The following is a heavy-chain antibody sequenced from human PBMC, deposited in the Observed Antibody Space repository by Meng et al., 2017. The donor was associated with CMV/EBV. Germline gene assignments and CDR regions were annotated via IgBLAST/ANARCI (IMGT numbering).Heavy chain of an antibody. D-gene: IGHD6-19*01. Sequence: GGSLRLSCAASGFRFSYYGMHWVRQAPGKGLEWVAFVHYGGGTKYYADSVKGRFTISRDNSKNTLYLQMNSLRPDDTAVYYCARDSAEVTIAVAGRVSFDYWGQGTLVTVSS. J-gene: IGHJ4*02. CDR1: GFRFSYYG. V-gene: IGHV3-30*02. CDR3: ARDSAEVTIAVAGRVSFDY. CDR2: VHYGGGTK.